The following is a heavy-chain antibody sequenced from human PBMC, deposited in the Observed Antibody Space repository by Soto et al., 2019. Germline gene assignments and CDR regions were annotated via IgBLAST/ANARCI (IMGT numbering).Heavy chain of an antibody. CDR3: ASVLGSRRSGSYPSY. J-gene: IGHJ4*02. CDR2: ISTNNDAI. Sequence: EVQLVESGGGLVQPGGSLRLSCAASGFSISDCSMNWVRRAPGKVLEWISYISTNNDAIYYADSVKGRFTISRDNAKNSLYLQMNRLGAEDTAVYYCASVLGSRRSGSYPSYWGQGTLVTVSS. CDR1: GFSISDCS. D-gene: IGHD3-10*01. V-gene: IGHV3-48*01.